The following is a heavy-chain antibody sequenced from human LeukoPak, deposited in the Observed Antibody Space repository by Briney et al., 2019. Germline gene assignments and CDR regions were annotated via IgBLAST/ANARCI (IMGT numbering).Heavy chain of an antibody. Sequence: GGSLRLSCAASGFTFSSYGMSWVRQAPGKGLEWVSAISGSGGSTYYADSVKGRFTISRDNAKNSLYLQMNSLRAEDTAVYYCARVGLWFGESDYWGQGTLVTVSS. V-gene: IGHV3-23*01. D-gene: IGHD3-10*01. CDR1: GFTFSSYG. J-gene: IGHJ4*02. CDR3: ARVGLWFGESDY. CDR2: ISGSGGST.